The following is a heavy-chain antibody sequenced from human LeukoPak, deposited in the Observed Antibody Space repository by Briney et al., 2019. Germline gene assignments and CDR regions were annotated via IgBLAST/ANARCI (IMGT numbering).Heavy chain of an antibody. Sequence: SETLSLTCTVSGGSISSYYWSWIRQPAGKGLEWIGRIYTSGSTNYNPSLKSRVTMSVDTSKNQFSLKLSSVTAADTAVYYCARGGGRDYGSGSYYPLYYYYYMDVWGKGTTVTISS. J-gene: IGHJ6*03. D-gene: IGHD3-10*01. CDR2: IYTSGST. V-gene: IGHV4-4*07. CDR3: ARGGGRDYGSGSYYPLYYYYYMDV. CDR1: GGSISSYY.